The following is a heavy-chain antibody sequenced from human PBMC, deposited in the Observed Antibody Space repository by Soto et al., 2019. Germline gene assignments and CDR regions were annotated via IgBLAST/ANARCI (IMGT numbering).Heavy chain of an antibody. CDR2: IYYSGST. J-gene: IGHJ3*02. V-gene: IGHV4-59*01. D-gene: IGHD6-19*01. CDR1: GGSISSYY. CDR3: ARDLASGSSGWYGAFDI. Sequence: SETLSLTCTVSGGSISSYYWSWIRQPPGKGLEWIGYIYYSGSTNYNPSLKSRVTISVDTSKNQFSLKLSSVTAADTAVYYCARDLASGSSGWYGAFDIWGQGTMVTVSS.